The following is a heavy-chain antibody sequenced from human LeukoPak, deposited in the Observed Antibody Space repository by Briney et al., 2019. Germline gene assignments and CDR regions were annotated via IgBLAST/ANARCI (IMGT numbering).Heavy chain of an antibody. D-gene: IGHD7-27*01. CDR3: ARALGIVEAFDI. J-gene: IGHJ3*02. CDR1: GGSISSGGYS. V-gene: IGHV4-30-2*01. Sequence: PSQTLSLTCAVSGGSISSGGYSWRWIRQPPGKGLEWIGYIYHSGSTYYNPSLKSRVTISVDRSKNQFSLKLSSVTAADTAVYYCARALGIVEAFDIWGQGTMVTVSS. CDR2: IYHSGST.